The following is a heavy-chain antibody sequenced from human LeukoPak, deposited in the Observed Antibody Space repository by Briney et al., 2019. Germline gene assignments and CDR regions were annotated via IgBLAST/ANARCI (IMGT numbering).Heavy chain of an antibody. V-gene: IGHV4-61*01. CDR2: IYYSGST. D-gene: IGHD6-13*01. CDR1: GGSVSSGSYY. J-gene: IGHJ4*02. CDR3: ARVRIAAAGTPIDY. Sequence: PSETLSLTCTVSGGSVSSGSYYWSWIRQPPGKGLEWIGYIYYSGSTNYNPSLKSRVTISVDTSKNQFSLKLSSVTAADTAVYYCARVRIAAAGTPIDYWGQGTLVTVSS.